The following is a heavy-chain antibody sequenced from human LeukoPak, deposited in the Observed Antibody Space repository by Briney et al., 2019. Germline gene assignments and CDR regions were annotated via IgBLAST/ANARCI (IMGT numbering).Heavy chain of an antibody. CDR1: GGSISSSTHY. V-gene: IGHV4-39*01. J-gene: IGHJ3*02. Sequence: SETLSLTCTVSGGSISSSTHYWGWIRQPPGKGLEWIGSIYYSGSTYYNPSLKSRVTMSVDTSKTQFSLKLSSVTAADTAVYYCARGYSYEAFDIWGQGTMVTVSS. CDR2: IYYSGST. D-gene: IGHD3-10*01. CDR3: ARGYSYEAFDI.